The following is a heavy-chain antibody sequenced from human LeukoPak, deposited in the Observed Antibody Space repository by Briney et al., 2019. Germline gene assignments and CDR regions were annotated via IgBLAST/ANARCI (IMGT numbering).Heavy chain of an antibody. V-gene: IGHV3-73*01. Sequence: PGGSLKLSCAASGFTLSGSTIHWVRQASGKGLEWVGRIKSKANSYATAYAASVKGRFSISRDDSMDTAYLQMNSLKNEDTAVYYCYLGNEEGSSWGQGTLVSVSS. J-gene: IGHJ5*02. D-gene: IGHD3-16*01. CDR3: YLGNEEGSS. CDR2: IKSKANSYAT. CDR1: GFTLSGST.